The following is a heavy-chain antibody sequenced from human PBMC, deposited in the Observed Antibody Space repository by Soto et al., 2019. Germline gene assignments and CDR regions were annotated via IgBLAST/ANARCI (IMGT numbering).Heavy chain of an antibody. V-gene: IGHV4-30-2*01. Sequence: QLQLQESGSGLVKPSQTLSLTCAVSGGSISSGGYSWSWIRQPPGKGLEWIGYIYHSGSTYYNPSLKGRVTIAVDRSKNQFSLKLSSVTAADTAVYYCASFFRGTSPVWGVDYWGQGTLVTVSS. J-gene: IGHJ4*02. CDR2: IYHSGST. CDR3: ASFFRGTSPVWGVDY. CDR1: GGSISSGGYS. D-gene: IGHD3-16*01.